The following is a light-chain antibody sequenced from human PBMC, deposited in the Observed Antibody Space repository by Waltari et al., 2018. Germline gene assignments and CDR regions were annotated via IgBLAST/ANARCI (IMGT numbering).Light chain of an antibody. CDR1: SSNTGAGYD. CDR3: QAYDRSLSGSV. J-gene: IGLJ2*01. V-gene: IGLV1-40*01. Sequence: QSVLTQPPSVSGAPGQRVTISCTGISSNTGAGYDVNCYQQLPGTAPKLLIYGNSNRLSGVPDRFSGSKSGASASLAISGLQAEDEAEYYCQAYDRSLSGSVFGGGTKLTVL. CDR2: GNS.